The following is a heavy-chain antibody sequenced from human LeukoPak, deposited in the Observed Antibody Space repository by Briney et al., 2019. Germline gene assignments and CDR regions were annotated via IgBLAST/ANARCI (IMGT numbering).Heavy chain of an antibody. J-gene: IGHJ2*01. V-gene: IGHV3-20*04. D-gene: IGHD4-17*01. Sequence: GGSLRLSCVASGFTFDDYGMIWVRQAPGKGLEWVSYITWNGVGTAYADSMKGRFTVSRDNVKNSLFLQMDSLRAEDTALYYCARSMTTVTTRFFDLWGRGTLVTVSS. CDR1: GFTFDDYG. CDR3: ARSMTTVTTRFFDL. CDR2: ITWNGVGT.